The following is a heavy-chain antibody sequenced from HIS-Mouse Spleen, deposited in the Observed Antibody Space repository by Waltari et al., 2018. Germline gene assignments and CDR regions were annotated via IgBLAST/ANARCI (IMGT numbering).Heavy chain of an antibody. CDR1: GGSISSSSYY. Sequence: QLQLQESGPGLVKPSETLSLTCTVSGGSISSSSYYWGWLRQPPGKGLEWIGSIYYIGSTYYNPSLKKRVSISVDTSKNQFSLKLSAVTAAATAVYYCARDRELYFDYWGQGTLVTVSS. CDR3: ARDRELYFDY. J-gene: IGHJ4*02. D-gene: IGHD1-26*01. CDR2: IYYIGST. V-gene: IGHV4-39*07.